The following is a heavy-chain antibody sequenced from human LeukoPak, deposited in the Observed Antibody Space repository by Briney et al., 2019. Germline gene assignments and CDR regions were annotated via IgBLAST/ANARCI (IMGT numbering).Heavy chain of an antibody. V-gene: IGHV4-59*12. CDR2: IYYSGST. Sequence: SETLSLTCTVSGGSISSYYWSWIRQPPGKGLEWIGYIYYSGSTNYNPSLKSRVTMSVDTSKNQFSLKLSSVTAADTAVYYCARDYDFWSGPPTWGQGTLVTVSS. CDR3: ARDYDFWSGPPT. J-gene: IGHJ5*02. D-gene: IGHD3-3*01. CDR1: GGSISSYY.